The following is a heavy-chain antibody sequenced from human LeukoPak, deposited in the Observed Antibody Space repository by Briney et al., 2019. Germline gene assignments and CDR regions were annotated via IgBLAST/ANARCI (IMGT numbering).Heavy chain of an antibody. CDR1: GGSISSGGYY. CDR2: IYHSGST. Sequence: PSETLSLTCTVSGGSISSGGYYWSWIRQPPGKGLEWIGYIYHSGSTYYNPSLKSRVTISVDRSKNQFSLKLSSVTAADTAVYYCARGASGLTYDYGVNWGQGTLVTVSS. J-gene: IGHJ4*02. D-gene: IGHD4-17*01. CDR3: ARGASGLTYDYGVN. V-gene: IGHV4-30-2*01.